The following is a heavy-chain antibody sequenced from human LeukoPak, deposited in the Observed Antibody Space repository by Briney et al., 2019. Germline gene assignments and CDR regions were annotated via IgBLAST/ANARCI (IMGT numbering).Heavy chain of an antibody. V-gene: IGHV1-18*01. CDR1: GYTFTIYG. D-gene: IGHD2-21*02. CDR3: ASYKSGGGDARALGY. CDR2: ISAYNGNT. Sequence: GASVKVSCKASGYTFTIYGIGWVRQAPGQGLEWMGWISAYNGNTNYVQKLQGRVTMTTDTSTSTAYMELRSLRSDDTAVYYCASYKSGGGDARALGYWGQGTLVTVSS. J-gene: IGHJ4*02.